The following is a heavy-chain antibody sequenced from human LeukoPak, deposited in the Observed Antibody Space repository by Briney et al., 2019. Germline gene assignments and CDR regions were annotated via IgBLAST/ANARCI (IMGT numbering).Heavy chain of an antibody. Sequence: GGSLRLSCAASGFTFSRYEMNWVRQAPGKGLEWASYISRGGSTIYYADSMKGRFTISRDDAKNSLHLQVNSLRADDTAVYYCAASIVVLTFDYWGRGALVTVSS. CDR1: GFTFSRYE. J-gene: IGHJ4*02. V-gene: IGHV3-48*03. CDR3: AASIVVLTFDY. CDR2: ISRGGSTI. D-gene: IGHD2-15*01.